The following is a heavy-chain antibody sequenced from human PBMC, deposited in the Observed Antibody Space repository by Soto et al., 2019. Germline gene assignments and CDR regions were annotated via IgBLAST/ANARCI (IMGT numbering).Heavy chain of an antibody. CDR1: GGSINTVNYF. CDR2: IYNGGTI. J-gene: IGHJ4*02. D-gene: IGHD7-27*01. CDR3: ARGPSGDKVDS. Sequence: QVQLQESGPGLVKPSQTLSLTCTVSGGSINTVNYFWSWIRQSPDKGLEWIGHIYNGGTIYSNPSLKGRVTLSVDPPNHQFPLNLNSVSAADTAVYFCARGPSGDKVDSWGQGALVTVSS. V-gene: IGHV4-30-4*01.